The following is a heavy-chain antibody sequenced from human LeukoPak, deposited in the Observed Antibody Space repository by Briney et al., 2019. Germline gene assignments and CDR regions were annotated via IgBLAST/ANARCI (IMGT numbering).Heavy chain of an antibody. V-gene: IGHV4-61*02. CDR3: ARDRAGDSFDI. D-gene: IGHD7-27*01. CDR1: GDSISSGNYY. CDR2: IHTSGNI. J-gene: IGHJ3*02. Sequence: SETLSLTCTVSGDSISSGNYYWPWIRQSAGKGLEWIGRIHTSGNINYNPSLKSQVTISIDTSKDQFSLNLNLVTAADTAVYYCARDRAGDSFDIWGQGTLVTVSS.